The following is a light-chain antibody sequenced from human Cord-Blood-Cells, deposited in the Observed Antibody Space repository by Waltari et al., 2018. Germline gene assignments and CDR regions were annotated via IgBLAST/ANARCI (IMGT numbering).Light chain of an antibody. Sequence: QSALTQPRSVSGSPGQSVTISCTGTSSDVGGYNYVSWYQQHPGKAPHLIFYDVSKRPSGVPDRFSGSKSGNTAYLTISGLQAEDEADYYCCSYAGSYTFEVFGGGTKLTVL. V-gene: IGLV2-11*01. J-gene: IGLJ3*02. CDR1: SSDVGGYNY. CDR2: DVS. CDR3: CSYAGSYTFEV.